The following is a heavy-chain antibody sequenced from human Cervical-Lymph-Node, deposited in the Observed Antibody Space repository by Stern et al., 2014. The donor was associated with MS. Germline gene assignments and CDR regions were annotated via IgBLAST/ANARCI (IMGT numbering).Heavy chain of an antibody. D-gene: IGHD5-24*01. CDR1: GGTFSSYA. CDR2: IIPIFGTA. CDR3: ARVRGDGYNDGHFDY. V-gene: IGHV1-69*01. J-gene: IGHJ4*02. Sequence: VQLVESGAEVKKPGASGKGSCKAYGGTFSSYAISWVRQAPGQGLEWMGGIIPIFGTANYAQKFQGRVTITADESTSTAYMELSSLRSEDTAVYYCARVRGDGYNDGHFDYWGQGTLVTVSS.